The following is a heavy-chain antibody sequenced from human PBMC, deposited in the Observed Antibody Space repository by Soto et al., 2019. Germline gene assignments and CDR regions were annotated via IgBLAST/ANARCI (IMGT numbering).Heavy chain of an antibody. Sequence: PGGSLRLSCVTSGFAFSTYSMKWVRQAPGRGLEWASSISSSSGHIYFADSVKGRFTISRDNAKNSMYLQMDSLRAEDTAVYYCATAGVAAFVQWAQGTLVTVPS. CDR2: ISSSSGHI. J-gene: IGHJ4*02. CDR3: ATAGVAAFVQ. CDR1: GFAFSTYS. D-gene: IGHD6-25*01. V-gene: IGHV3-21*01.